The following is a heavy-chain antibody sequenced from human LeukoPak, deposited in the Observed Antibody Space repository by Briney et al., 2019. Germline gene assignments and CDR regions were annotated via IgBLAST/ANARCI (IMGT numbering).Heavy chain of an antibody. J-gene: IGHJ4*02. CDR1: GYSFTSYW. V-gene: IGHV5-51*01. Sequence: GESLKISCKGSGYSFTSYWIGWVRQMPGKGLEWMGIIYPGDSDTRYRPSFQGQVTISADKSISTAYLQWSSLKASDTAMYYCARCPSIAVAGTGFDYWGQGTLVTVSS. D-gene: IGHD6-19*01. CDR2: IYPGDSDT. CDR3: ARCPSIAVAGTGFDY.